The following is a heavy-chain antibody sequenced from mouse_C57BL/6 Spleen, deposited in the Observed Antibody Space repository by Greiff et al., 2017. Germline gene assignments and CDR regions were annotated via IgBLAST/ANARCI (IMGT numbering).Heavy chain of an antibody. J-gene: IGHJ2*01. D-gene: IGHD1-1*01. CDR3: ARNYYGSSYVDFDY. Sequence: VQLQQSGAELVKPGASVKLSCTASGFNIKDYYMHWVKQRTEQGLEWIGRIDPEDGETKYAQKFQGKATITADTSSNTAYLQLSSLTSEDTAVYYCARNYYGSSYVDFDYWGQGTTLTVSS. CDR1: GFNIKDYY. CDR2: IDPEDGET. V-gene: IGHV14-2*01.